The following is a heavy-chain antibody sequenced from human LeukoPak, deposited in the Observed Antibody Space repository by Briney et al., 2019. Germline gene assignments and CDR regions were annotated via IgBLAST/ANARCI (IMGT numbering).Heavy chain of an antibody. V-gene: IGHV3-23*01. CDR1: GFIFGNYA. Sequence: PGGSLRLSCAASGFIFGNYAMSWVRRAPGEGLKWVSAISGSGGTTYYADSVKGRCTISRDNSKNTLYLQMNSLRAEDTAVYYCAKIGDYYGSGSKIDYWGQGTLVTVSS. D-gene: IGHD3-10*01. J-gene: IGHJ4*02. CDR3: AKIGDYYGSGSKIDY. CDR2: ISGSGGTT.